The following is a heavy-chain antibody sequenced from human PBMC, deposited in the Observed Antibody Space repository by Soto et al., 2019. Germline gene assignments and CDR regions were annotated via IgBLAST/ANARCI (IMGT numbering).Heavy chain of an antibody. CDR1: GFTFSSYS. CDR2: ISSSSSYI. J-gene: IGHJ4*02. D-gene: IGHD6-13*01. CDR3: ARDGTAAAATTDY. Sequence: PGGSLRLSCAASGFTFSSYSMNWVRQAPGKGLEWVSSISSSSSYIYYADSVKGRFTISRDNAKNSLYLQMNSLRAEDTAVYYCARDGTAAAATTDYWGQGTLVTVSS. V-gene: IGHV3-21*01.